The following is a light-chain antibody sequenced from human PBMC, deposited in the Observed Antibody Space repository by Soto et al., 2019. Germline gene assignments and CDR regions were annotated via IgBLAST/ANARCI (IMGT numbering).Light chain of an antibody. Sequence: QSVLTQPPSVSGSPGQSVTISCTGTSTDFVSYNRVSWYQQPPGTAPKLMIYEVSKRPSGVPDRFSGSKSGNTASLTISGLQAADEADYYCSSYTDISTVIFGGGTQLTVL. V-gene: IGLV2-18*02. J-gene: IGLJ2*01. CDR3: SSYTDISTVI. CDR1: STDFVSYNR. CDR2: EVS.